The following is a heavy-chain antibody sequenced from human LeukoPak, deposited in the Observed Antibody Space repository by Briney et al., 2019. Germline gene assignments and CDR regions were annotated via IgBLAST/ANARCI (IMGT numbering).Heavy chain of an antibody. CDR1: GGSISSYY. D-gene: IGHD3-10*01. CDR3: ARLTMFRGVIYGTDWHSDL. CDR2: IFYSGST. V-gene: IGHV4-59*12. J-gene: IGHJ2*01. Sequence: PSEALSLTCTVSGGSISSYYWSWIRQPPGKGLEWIGYIFYSGSTNYNPSLRSRVTISLDTSKNQFSLKLSSVTAADTAVYYCARLTMFRGVIYGTDWHSDLWGRGTLVTVSS.